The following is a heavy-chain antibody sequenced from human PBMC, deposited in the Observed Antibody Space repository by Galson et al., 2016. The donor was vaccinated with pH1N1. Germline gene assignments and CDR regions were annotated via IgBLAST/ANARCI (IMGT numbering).Heavy chain of an antibody. Sequence: SVKVSCKASGYTFTTNYIHWVRQAPGQGLEWMGVIDPRGGGTTYAQKFQARVTMTRDTSTSTVYMDLSSLKSADTAVYYCTRDLGRRREYWGQGTLVTVSS. CDR3: TRDLGRRREY. V-gene: IGHV1-46*01. D-gene: IGHD1-26*01. CDR2: IDPRGGGT. J-gene: IGHJ4*02. CDR1: GYTFTTNY.